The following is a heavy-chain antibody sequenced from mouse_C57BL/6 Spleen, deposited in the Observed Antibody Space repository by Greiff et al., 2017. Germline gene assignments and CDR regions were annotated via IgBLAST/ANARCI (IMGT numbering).Heavy chain of an antibody. CDR3: ARVYYYGEGAMDY. Sequence: QVQLKESGPELVKPGASVKISCKASGYAFSSSWMNWVKQRPGKGLEWIGRIYPGDGDTNYNGKFKGKATLTADKSSSTAYMQLSSLTSEDSAVYFCARVYYYGEGAMDYWGQGTSVTVSS. CDR1: GYAFSSSW. D-gene: IGHD1-1*01. J-gene: IGHJ4*01. CDR2: IYPGDGDT. V-gene: IGHV1-82*01.